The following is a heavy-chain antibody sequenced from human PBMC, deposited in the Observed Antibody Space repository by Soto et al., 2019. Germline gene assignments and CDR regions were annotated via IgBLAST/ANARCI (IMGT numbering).Heavy chain of an antibody. CDR2: IKQDGSEK. D-gene: IGHD1-26*01. CDR1: GFTFSSYW. V-gene: IGHV3-7*01. CDR3: ARVRFVGSPYYYYYMDV. J-gene: IGHJ6*03. Sequence: GGSLRLSCAASGFTFSSYWMSWVRQAPGKGLEWVANIKQDGSEKYYVDSVKGRFTISRDNAKNSLYLQMNSLRAEDTAVYYCARVRFVGSPYYYYYMDVWGKGTTVTVSS.